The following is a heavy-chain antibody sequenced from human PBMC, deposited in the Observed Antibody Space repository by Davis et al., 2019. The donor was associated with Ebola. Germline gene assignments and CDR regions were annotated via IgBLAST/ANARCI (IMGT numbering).Heavy chain of an antibody. J-gene: IGHJ4*02. D-gene: IGHD4-17*01. CDR1: GYTFTTAG. Sequence: ASVKVSCKASGYTFTTAGISWVRQAPGQGLEWMGIFNPSGGSTDYAQKFKGRVTMTRDTSISTAYMELSRLTSDDTAVYYCASGTTVTTGFDNWGQGTLVTVSS. V-gene: IGHV1-2*02. CDR3: ASGTTVTTGFDN. CDR2: FNPSGGST.